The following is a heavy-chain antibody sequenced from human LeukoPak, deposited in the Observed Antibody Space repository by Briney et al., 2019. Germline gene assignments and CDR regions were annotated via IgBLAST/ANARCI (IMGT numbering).Heavy chain of an antibody. CDR2: IYYSGST. J-gene: IGHJ5*02. V-gene: IGHV4-39*01. D-gene: IGHD5-18*01. CDR1: XXSISSXXYY. CDR3: LTAMGP. Sequence: SETLSLTCTVSXXSISSXXYYWGWIXXXXXKGLEWIGSIYYSGSTYYNPSLKSRVTISVDTSKNQFSLKLSSVTAADTAVYYCLTAMGPWGQGTLVTVSS.